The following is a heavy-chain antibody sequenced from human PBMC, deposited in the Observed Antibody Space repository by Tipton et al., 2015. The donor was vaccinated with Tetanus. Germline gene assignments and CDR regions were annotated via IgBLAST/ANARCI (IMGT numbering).Heavy chain of an antibody. D-gene: IGHD5-12*01. CDR2: IYSGRST. J-gene: IGHJ4*02. CDR3: AREQGAPYSGYGSRLRGRYFDY. Sequence: VQLVQSGGGLIQPGGSLRLSCAASGFTVSSNYMSWVRQAPGKGLEWVSGIYSGRSTYYADSGKGRFTISRDNSKNTLYLQMNSRRAEDTAVYYCAREQGAPYSGYGSRLRGRYFDYWGQGTLVTVSS. V-gene: IGHV3-53*01. CDR1: GFTVSSNY.